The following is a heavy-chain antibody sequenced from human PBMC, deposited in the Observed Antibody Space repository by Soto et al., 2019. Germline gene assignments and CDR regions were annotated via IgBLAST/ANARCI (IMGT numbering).Heavy chain of an antibody. V-gene: IGHV4-38-2*01. Sequence: KTSETLSLTCAVSGFVISSGNYWGWIRKPPGKGLEWIGSIFHGGNTYYNPSLKSRVTISVDMSKNQFSLKLNSVTAADTAVYYCARARWYDAFDVWGQGTVVTVSS. J-gene: IGHJ3*01. CDR3: ARARWYDAFDV. D-gene: IGHD2-15*01. CDR1: GFVISSGNY. CDR2: IFHGGNT.